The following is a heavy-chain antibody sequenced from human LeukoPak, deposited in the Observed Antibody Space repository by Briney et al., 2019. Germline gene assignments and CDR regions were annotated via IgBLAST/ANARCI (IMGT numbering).Heavy chain of an antibody. J-gene: IGHJ6*02. V-gene: IGHV3-21*01. CDR2: ISSSSSYI. CDR1: GFTFSSYS. CDR3: ARVPPYYYYGMDV. Sequence: GGSLRLSCAASGFTFSSYSMNWVRQAPGKGLEWVTSISSSSSYIYYADSVKGRFTISRDNAKNSLYLQMNSLRAEDTAVYYCARVPPYYYYGMDVWGQGTTVTVSS.